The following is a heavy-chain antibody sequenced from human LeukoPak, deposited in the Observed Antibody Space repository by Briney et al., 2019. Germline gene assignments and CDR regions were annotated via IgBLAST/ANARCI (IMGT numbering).Heavy chain of an antibody. V-gene: IGHV1-46*01. CDR1: GYTVTSDY. CDR3: AREYSTSCLDH. CDR2: INPNNGAT. Sequence: ASVKVSCKASGYTVTSDYIHWVRQAPGQGLEWMGIINPNNGATTYAQKFQGRVTMTSDMSTSTVYMELSSLRSEDTAVYFCAREYSTSCLDHWGQGTLVTVS. D-gene: IGHD6-13*01. J-gene: IGHJ4*02.